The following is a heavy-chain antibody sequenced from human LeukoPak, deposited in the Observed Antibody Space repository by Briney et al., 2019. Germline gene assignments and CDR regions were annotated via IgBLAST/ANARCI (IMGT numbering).Heavy chain of an antibody. Sequence: GGSLRLSCAASGFTFSSYAMHWVRQAPGKGLEYVSAISSNGGSTYYANSVKGRFTISRDNSKNTLYLQMGSLRAEDMAVYYCARSFSGSYWGGGSDYWGQGTLVTVSS. CDR2: ISSNGGST. D-gene: IGHD1-26*01. CDR3: ARSFSGSYWGGGSDY. V-gene: IGHV3-64*01. J-gene: IGHJ4*02. CDR1: GFTFSSYA.